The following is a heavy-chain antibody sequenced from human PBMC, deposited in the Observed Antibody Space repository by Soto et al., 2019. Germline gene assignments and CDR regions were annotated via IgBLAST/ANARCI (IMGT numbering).Heavy chain of an antibody. D-gene: IGHD2-15*01. V-gene: IGHV3-74*01. CDR2: VNSDGSST. CDR1: GFTFTTYW. Sequence: PGGSLRLSCAASGFTFTTYWMHWVRQAPGKGLVWVSHVNSDGSSTSYADSVKGRFTISRDNAKNTLYLQMNSLRADDTAVYYCARLYCSGGSCYYFDYWGQGTLVTVSS. J-gene: IGHJ4*02. CDR3: ARLYCSGGSCYYFDY.